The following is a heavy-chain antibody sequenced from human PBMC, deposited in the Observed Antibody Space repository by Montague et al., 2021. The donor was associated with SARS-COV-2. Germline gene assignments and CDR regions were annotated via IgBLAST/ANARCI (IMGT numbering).Heavy chain of an antibody. Sequence: SETLSLTCAVSGGSISSYSWSWIRQPPGKGLEWVGYIYYSGSTNYNYSLKSRVTISVDTYKNQFSLKLSSVTAADTAVYDCASGRRLWFGELLLCNWFDPWGQGTLVTVSS. J-gene: IGHJ5*02. CDR2: IYYSGST. CDR3: ASGRRLWFGELLLCNWFDP. CDR1: GGSISSYS. D-gene: IGHD3-10*01. V-gene: IGHV4-59*01.